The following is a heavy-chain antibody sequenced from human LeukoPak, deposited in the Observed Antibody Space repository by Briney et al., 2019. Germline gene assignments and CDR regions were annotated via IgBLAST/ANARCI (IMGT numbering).Heavy chain of an antibody. V-gene: IGHV4-59*12. Sequence: SETLSLTCTVSGGSISSYYWSWIRQPPGKGLEWIGYIYYSGSTNYNPSLKSRVTISVDTSKNQFSLKLTSVTAADTAVYYCARVSDSSSWYYFDYWGQGTLVTVSS. D-gene: IGHD6-13*01. J-gene: IGHJ4*02. CDR2: IYYSGST. CDR1: GGSISSYY. CDR3: ARVSDSSSWYYFDY.